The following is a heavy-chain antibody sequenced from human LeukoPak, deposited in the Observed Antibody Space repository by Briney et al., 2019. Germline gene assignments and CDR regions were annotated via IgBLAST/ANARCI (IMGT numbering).Heavy chain of an antibody. CDR3: ARLLGYCSSTSCYLFFDY. CDR1: GGSISSSSYY. Sequence: SETLSLTCTVSGGSISSSSYYWGWIRQPPGKGPEWIGSIYYSGSTYYNPSLKSRVTISVDTSKNQFSLKLSSVTAADTAVYYCARLLGYCSSTSCYLFFDYWGQGTLVTVSS. V-gene: IGHV4-39*01. D-gene: IGHD2-2*01. CDR2: IYYSGST. J-gene: IGHJ4*02.